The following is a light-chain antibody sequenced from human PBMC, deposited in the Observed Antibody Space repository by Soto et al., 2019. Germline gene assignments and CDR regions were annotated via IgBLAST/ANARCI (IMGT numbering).Light chain of an antibody. CDR1: QSVSSN. V-gene: IGKV3-15*01. J-gene: IGKJ1*01. Sequence: EIVMTQSPATLSVSPGERATLSCRASQSVSSNLAWYQQKPGQAPRLLIYGASTRATGIPARFSGSGSGTEFALTISSLQSEDFAAYYCQQYNNWPPWTFGQGNKGDIK. CDR2: GAS. CDR3: QQYNNWPPWT.